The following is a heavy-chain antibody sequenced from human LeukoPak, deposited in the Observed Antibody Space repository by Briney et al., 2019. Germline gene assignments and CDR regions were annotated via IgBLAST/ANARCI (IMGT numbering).Heavy chain of an antibody. J-gene: IGHJ5*02. CDR3: ARSGFSGWGVGWFDP. CDR2: IYTSGST. D-gene: IGHD3-10*01. CDR1: GGSFSRYY. Sequence: SETLSLTCAVNGGSFSRYYWSWIRQPAGKGLEWIGRIYTSGSTNYNPSLKSRVTMSVDTSKNQFSLKLSSVTAADTAVYYCARSGFSGWGVGWFDPWGQGTLVTVSS. V-gene: IGHV4-59*10.